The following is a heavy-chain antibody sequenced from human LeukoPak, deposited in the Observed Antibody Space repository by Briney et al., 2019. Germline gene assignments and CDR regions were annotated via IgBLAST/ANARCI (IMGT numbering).Heavy chain of an antibody. D-gene: IGHD2-15*01. CDR1: GYTFSSYA. CDR3: AKDPTLIVDGVMDV. Sequence: GGSLRLSCAASGYTFSSYAMSWDRQAPGKGLEWVSAISGSGGSTYYADSVKGRFTISRDNSKNTLYLQMNSLRAEDTAVYYCAKDPTLIVDGVMDVWGKGTTVTVSS. V-gene: IGHV3-23*01. J-gene: IGHJ6*03. CDR2: ISGSGGST.